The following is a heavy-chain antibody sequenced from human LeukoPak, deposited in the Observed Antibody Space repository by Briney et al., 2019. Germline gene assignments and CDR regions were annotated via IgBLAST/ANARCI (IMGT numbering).Heavy chain of an antibody. Sequence: PSETLSLTCTVSGGSVSSGSYYWSWIRQPPGKGLEWIGYIYYSGSTNYNPSLKSRVTISVDTSKNQFSLKLISVTAVDTAVYYCASRRGYNWFDPWGQGTLVTVSS. J-gene: IGHJ5*02. D-gene: IGHD3-16*01. CDR1: GGSVSSGSYY. CDR3: ASRRGYNWFDP. V-gene: IGHV4-61*01. CDR2: IYYSGST.